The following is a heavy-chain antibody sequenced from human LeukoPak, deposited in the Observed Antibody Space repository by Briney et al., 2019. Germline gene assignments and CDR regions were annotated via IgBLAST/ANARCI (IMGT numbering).Heavy chain of an antibody. CDR2: INTNTGNP. CDR3: AREQTGYGSSFFWYFDL. J-gene: IGHJ2*01. V-gene: IGHV7-4-1*02. Sequence: ASVKVSCKASGYTFTNYGLNWVRQAPGQGLEWMGWINTNTGNPTYAQGFTGRFVLSLDTSADTAYLQISSLKTEDTAVYYCAREQTGYGSSFFWYFDLWGRGTLVTVSS. CDR1: GYTFTNYG. D-gene: IGHD6-13*01.